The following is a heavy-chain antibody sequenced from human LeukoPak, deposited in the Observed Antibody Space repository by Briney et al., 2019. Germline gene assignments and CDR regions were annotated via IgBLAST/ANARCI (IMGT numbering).Heavy chain of an antibody. V-gene: IGHV4-61*02. Sequence: SQTLSLTCSVSGGSVSSGSSSWTWIRRPAGKGLEWIGRIYPSGFTNYNPSLKSRVTISIDTSKNQLSLKLSSVTAADTAVYYCARHGDGYKPPFDYWGQGTLVTVSS. J-gene: IGHJ4*02. CDR1: GGSVSSGSSS. CDR2: IYPSGFT. D-gene: IGHD5-24*01. CDR3: ARHGDGYKPPFDY.